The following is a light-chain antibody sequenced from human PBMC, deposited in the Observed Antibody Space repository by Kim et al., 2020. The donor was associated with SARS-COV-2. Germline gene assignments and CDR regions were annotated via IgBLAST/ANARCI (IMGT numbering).Light chain of an antibody. V-gene: IGKV1-39*01. CDR3: QQSYSTPRT. J-gene: IGKJ1*01. Sequence: GTVGDRVTITSRASQSIGSYLNWYQQTPGKAPKLLVYAASSLQSGVPSRFSGSGSGTDFTLTISSLQPEDFVNYYCQQSYSTPRTFGQGTKVDIK. CDR1: QSIGSY. CDR2: AAS.